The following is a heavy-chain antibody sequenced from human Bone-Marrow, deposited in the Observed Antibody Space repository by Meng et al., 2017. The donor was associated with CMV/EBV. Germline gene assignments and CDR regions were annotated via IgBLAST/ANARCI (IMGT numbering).Heavy chain of an antibody. CDR3: AREATLYSSSWAFFDY. CDR1: GGTFSSYA. D-gene: IGHD6-13*01. J-gene: IGHJ4*02. Sequence: SVKVSCKASGGTFSSYAISWVRQAPGQGLEWMGGIIPIFGTANYAQKFQGRVTITTDESTSTAYMELSSLRSEDTAVYYCAREATLYSSSWAFFDYWGQGTRVTVSS. V-gene: IGHV1-69*05. CDR2: IIPIFGTA.